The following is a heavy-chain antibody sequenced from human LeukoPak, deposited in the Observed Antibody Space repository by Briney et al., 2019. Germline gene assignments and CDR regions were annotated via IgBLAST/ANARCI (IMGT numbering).Heavy chain of an antibody. J-gene: IGHJ5*02. CDR1: GYTFSSYE. CDR2: IRSSGSTI. V-gene: IGHV3-48*03. CDR3: ARVGVVVAATGNLWFDP. Sequence: GGSLRLSCAASGYTFSSYEMNWVRKAPGKGLEWVSYIRSSGSTIFYADSVKGIFTISRENAKNSLYLQMNSLRAEDTAVYYCARVGVVVAATGNLWFDPWGQGTLVTVSS. D-gene: IGHD2-15*01.